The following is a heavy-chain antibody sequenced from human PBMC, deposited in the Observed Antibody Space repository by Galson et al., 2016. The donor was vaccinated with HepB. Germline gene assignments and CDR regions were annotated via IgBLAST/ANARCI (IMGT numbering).Heavy chain of an antibody. Sequence: SVKVSCKASGYTFTNYGISWVRQAPGQGLEWMGWISAYIGNTNYAQKLQGRVTMTTDTSTSTAYMELRSLRSDDTAVYYCARDLTTVTPEPTRYYGMDVWGQGTTVTVSS. CDR3: ARDLTTVTPEPTRYYGMDV. CDR1: GYTFTNYG. D-gene: IGHD4-11*01. J-gene: IGHJ6*02. CDR2: ISAYIGNT. V-gene: IGHV1-18*01.